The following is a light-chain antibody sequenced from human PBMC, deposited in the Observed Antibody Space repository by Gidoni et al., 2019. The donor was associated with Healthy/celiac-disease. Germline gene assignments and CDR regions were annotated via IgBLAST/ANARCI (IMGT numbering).Light chain of an antibody. J-gene: IGKJ2*03. V-gene: IGKV1-5*03. CDR2: KAS. Sequence: DIQMTQSPSTLSASVGDRVTISCRASQSISSWLAWYQQKPGKAPKRLIYKASSLESGVPSRFSGSGSGTEFTLTISSLQPDDFATYYCQQYNSYPVGFGQGTKLEIK. CDR1: QSISSW. CDR3: QQYNSYPVG.